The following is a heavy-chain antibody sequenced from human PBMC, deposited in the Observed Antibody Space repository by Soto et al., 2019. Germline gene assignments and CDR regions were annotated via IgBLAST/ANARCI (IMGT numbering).Heavy chain of an antibody. Sequence: QVQLVESGGGVVQPGRSLRLSCAASGFTFSSYGMHWVRQAPGKGLEWVAVISYHGSNKDYADSVKGRFTISRDNSKKTLYLQMNSLRAEDTAVYYSAKEARVRFFDYWGQGTLVTVSS. CDR1: GFTFSSYG. CDR2: ISYHGSNK. V-gene: IGHV3-30*18. J-gene: IGHJ4*02. CDR3: AKEARVRFFDY. D-gene: IGHD3-3*01.